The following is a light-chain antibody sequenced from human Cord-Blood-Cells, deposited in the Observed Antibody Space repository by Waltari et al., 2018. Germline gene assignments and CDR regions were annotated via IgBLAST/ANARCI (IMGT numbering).Light chain of an antibody. V-gene: IGKV1-39*01. Sequence: DIQMTQSPSSLSASVGVRVTITCRASQSISSYLNWYQQKPGKAPKLLIYSASSLQSGVPSRFSGKGSGTDFTLTISSLQPEDFATYYCQQSYSTPWTFGQGTKVEIK. J-gene: IGKJ1*01. CDR1: QSISSY. CDR2: SAS. CDR3: QQSYSTPWT.